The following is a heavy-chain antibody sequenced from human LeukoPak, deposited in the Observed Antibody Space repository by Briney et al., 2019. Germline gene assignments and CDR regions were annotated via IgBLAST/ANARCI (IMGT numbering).Heavy chain of an antibody. V-gene: IGHV3-23*01. CDR3: ARYRSVTTGKRFFDY. CDR1: GFTFSSYA. CDR2: ISGGGGSI. Sequence: GGSLRLSCAASGFTFSSYAMSWVRQAPGKGLEWVSGISGGGGSIHYADSVKGRFTISRDNSMNTLYLQMNSLRAEDTAVYYCARYRSVTTGKRFFDYWGQGTLVTVSS. J-gene: IGHJ4*02. D-gene: IGHD4-17*01.